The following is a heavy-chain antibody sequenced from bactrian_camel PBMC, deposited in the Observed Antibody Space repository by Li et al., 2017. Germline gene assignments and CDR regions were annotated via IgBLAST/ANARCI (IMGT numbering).Heavy chain of an antibody. J-gene: IGHJ7*01. V-gene: IGHV3S53*01. D-gene: IGHD3*01. CDR2: VYTIGGRT. CDR1: GDVYNTVY. Sequence: HVQLVESGGGSVQAGGSLRLTCSASGDVYNTVYMGWFRRPPGKGREPVAAVYTIGGRTEYADSVKGRFTVSRDATNNTVYLEMNSLKPEDTAIYYCAALEGMRWGPVGGVCSKYAMDYWGKGTQVTVS.